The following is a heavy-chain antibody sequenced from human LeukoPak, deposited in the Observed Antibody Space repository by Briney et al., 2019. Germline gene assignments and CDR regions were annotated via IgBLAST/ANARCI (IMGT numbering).Heavy chain of an antibody. CDR1: GFTLTNYA. D-gene: IGHD6-13*01. J-gene: IGHJ4*02. Sequence: GGSLRLSCAASGFTLTNYAMSWVRQPPGKGLEWVSAISGSGGSTFYADSVKGRFTISRDNTKNSLFLQMNSLRAEDTAVYYCAREVHPAAAEDYWGQGTLVTVSP. CDR2: ISGSGGST. CDR3: AREVHPAAAEDY. V-gene: IGHV3-23*01.